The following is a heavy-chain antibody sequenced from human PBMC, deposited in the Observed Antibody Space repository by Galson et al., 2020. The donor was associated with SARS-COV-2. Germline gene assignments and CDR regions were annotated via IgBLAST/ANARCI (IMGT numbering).Heavy chain of an antibody. CDR2: VTHSGGT. D-gene: IGHD1-26*01. V-gene: IGHV4-34*01. J-gene: IGHJ6*03. CDR3: ARGRRDASAAFTIGFYYYYMDV. CDR1: GGSFSDNY. Sequence: SETLSLTCAVYGGSFSDNYWNWIRQPPGKGLEWIGEVTHSGGTTYNSSLNSRATLSVDASKNQFSLRLRSVTAADTAVYYCARGRRDASAAFTIGFYYYYMDVWAEGTTVTVS.